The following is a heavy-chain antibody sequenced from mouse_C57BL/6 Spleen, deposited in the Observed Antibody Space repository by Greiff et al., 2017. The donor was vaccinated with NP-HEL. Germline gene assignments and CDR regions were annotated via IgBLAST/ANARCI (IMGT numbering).Heavy chain of an antibody. CDR3: AREVGDSSGYFDY. Sequence: QVQLKQSGAERERSGASVKLSCKASGYTFTSYGIRWVKQRHGKGREGRGERYPRRGNTYYNEKLKGKDTLTADKSSSTAYMELRSLTSEDSAVYFCAREVGDSSGYFDYWGQGTTLTVSS. V-gene: IGHV1-81*01. CDR1: GYTFTSYG. J-gene: IGHJ2*01. CDR2: RYPRRGNT. D-gene: IGHD3-2*02.